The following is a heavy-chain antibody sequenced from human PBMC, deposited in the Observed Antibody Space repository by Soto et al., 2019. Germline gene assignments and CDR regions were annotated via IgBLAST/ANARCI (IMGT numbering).Heavy chain of an antibody. D-gene: IGHD2-21*02. V-gene: IGHV1-46*01. Sequence: GASVKVSCKASGYTFTSYYMHWVRQAPGQGLEWKGIINPSGGSTSYAQKFQGRVTMTRDTSTSTVYMELSSLRSEDTAVYYCARDPVVVTANNYFDYWGQGTLVTSPQ. CDR1: GYTFTSYY. J-gene: IGHJ4*02. CDR2: INPSGGST. CDR3: ARDPVVVTANNYFDY.